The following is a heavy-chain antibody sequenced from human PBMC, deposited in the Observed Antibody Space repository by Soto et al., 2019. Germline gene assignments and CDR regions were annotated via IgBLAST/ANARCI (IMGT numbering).Heavy chain of an antibody. J-gene: IGHJ6*03. D-gene: IGHD7-27*01. CDR1: GGSICRYY. V-gene: IGHV4-59*01. CDR3: ATSSGGRWGPYYYYSTDV. Sequence: PSETLSLTCTVSGGSICRYYWSWIRQPPGKGLEWIGYIYYSGSTNYNPSLKSRVTISVDTSKNQFSLKLSSVTAADTAVYYCATSSGGRWGPYYYYSTDVWSKGTTVTVSS. CDR2: IYYSGST.